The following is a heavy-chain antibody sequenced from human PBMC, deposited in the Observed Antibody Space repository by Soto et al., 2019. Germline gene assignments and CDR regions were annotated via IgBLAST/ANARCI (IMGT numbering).Heavy chain of an antibody. J-gene: IGHJ4*02. Sequence: ASVKVSCKASGNSFTTYYMHWGRQAPGQGLEWMGIINPSGGRKTYAQKCQGRVTMTRDTSTSTFLMELSSLTSEDTAVYYCAGLYHYDSSGYYDYWGQGTLVTVSS. CDR3: AGLYHYDSSGYYDY. CDR2: INPSGGRK. D-gene: IGHD3-22*01. CDR1: GNSFTTYY. V-gene: IGHV1-46*01.